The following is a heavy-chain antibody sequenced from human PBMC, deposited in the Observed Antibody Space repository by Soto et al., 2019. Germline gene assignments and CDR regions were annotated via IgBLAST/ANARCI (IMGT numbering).Heavy chain of an antibody. CDR1: GGSISSYY. Sequence: SETLSLTCTVSGGSISSYYWSWIRQPPGKGLEWIGYIYYSGSTNYNPSLKSRVTISVDTSKNQFSLKLSSVTAADTAVYYCARLQYYFDYWGQGTLVTVSS. J-gene: IGHJ4*02. CDR3: ARLQYYFDY. V-gene: IGHV4-59*08. CDR2: IYYSGST.